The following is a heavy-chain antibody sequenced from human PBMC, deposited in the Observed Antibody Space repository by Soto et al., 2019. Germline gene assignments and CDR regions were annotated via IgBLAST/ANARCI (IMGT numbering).Heavy chain of an antibody. V-gene: IGHV3-33*01. Sequence: QVQLVESGGGVVQPGRSLRLSCAASGFTFSSYGMHWVRQAPGKGLEWVAVIWYDGSNKYYADSVKGRFTISRDNSKNTLYLQMNSLRAEDTAVYYCARDLYSSSWYSDYWGQGTLVTVSS. CDR3: ARDLYSSSWYSDY. CDR2: IWYDGSNK. D-gene: IGHD6-13*01. CDR1: GFTFSSYG. J-gene: IGHJ4*02.